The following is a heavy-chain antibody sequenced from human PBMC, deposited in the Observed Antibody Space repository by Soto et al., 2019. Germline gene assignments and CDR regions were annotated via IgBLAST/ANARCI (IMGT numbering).Heavy chain of an antibody. J-gene: IGHJ5*02. V-gene: IGHV4-34*01. CDR3: ARGGRGNWFDP. Sequence: QVQLQQWGAGLLKPSETLSLTCAVYGGSFSNYYWSCIRQSPGRGLEWIGEINHRGSTNYNPSLKSRVTISVDTSKNQFSLKLSSVTAADTVVYYCARGGRGNWFDPWGQGTLVTVSS. CDR2: INHRGST. CDR1: GGSFSNYY.